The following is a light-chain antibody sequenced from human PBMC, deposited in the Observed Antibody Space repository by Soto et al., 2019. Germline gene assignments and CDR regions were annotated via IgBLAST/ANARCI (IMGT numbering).Light chain of an antibody. V-gene: IGKV1-39*01. CDR3: QQSYSARLT. CDR2: VAS. J-gene: IGKJ4*01. CDR1: QNINSY. Sequence: DIQMTQSPSSLSASVGDRVTMTFRASQNINSYLNWYQQRQGKAPKVLILVASSLESGVPSRFRGSGSGTDFTLTISSLQPEDFATYYCQQSYSARLTFGGGTKVDI.